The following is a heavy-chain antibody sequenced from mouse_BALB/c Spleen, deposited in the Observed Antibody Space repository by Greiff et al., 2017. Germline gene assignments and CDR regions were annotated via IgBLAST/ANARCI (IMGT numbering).Heavy chain of an antibody. CDR3: AREGYDYDGAWFAY. J-gene: IGHJ3*01. CDR1: GFTFSSYG. D-gene: IGHD2-4*01. V-gene: IGHV5-6-3*01. CDR2: INSNGGST. Sequence: EVQLVESGGGLVQPGGSLKLSCAASGFTFSSYGMSWVRQTPDKRLELVATINSNGGSTYYPDSVKGRFTISRDNAKNTLYLQMSSLKSEDTAMYYCAREGYDYDGAWFAYWGQGTLVTVSA.